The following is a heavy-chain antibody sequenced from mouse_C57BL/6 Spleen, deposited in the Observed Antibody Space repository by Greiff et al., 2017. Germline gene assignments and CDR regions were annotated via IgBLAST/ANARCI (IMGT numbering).Heavy chain of an antibody. D-gene: IGHD1-1*01. Sequence: VQLQQSGPGLVKPSQSLSLTCSVTGYSITSGYYWNWIRQFPGNKLEWMGYISYDGSNNYNPSLKNRISITRDTSTNQFVLKLNSVTTEDTATYYCATLYYGSSPWFAYWGQGTLVTVSA. CDR3: ATLYYGSSPWFAY. V-gene: IGHV3-6*01. CDR1: GYSITSGYY. CDR2: ISYDGSN. J-gene: IGHJ3*01.